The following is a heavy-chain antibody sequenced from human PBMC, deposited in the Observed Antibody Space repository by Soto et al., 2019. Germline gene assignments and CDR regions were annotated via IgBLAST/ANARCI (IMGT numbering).Heavy chain of an antibody. D-gene: IGHD3-10*01. V-gene: IGHV3-30*18. CDR3: AKDIVGGDLQYYYYGMDV. CDR2: ISYDGSNK. J-gene: IGHJ6*02. CDR1: GFTFSSYG. Sequence: GGSLRLSCAASGFTFSSYGMHWVRQAPGKGLEWVAVISYDGSNKYYADSVKGRFTISRDNSKNTLYLQMNSLRAEDTAVYYCAKDIVGGDLQYYYYGMDVWGQGTTVTVSS.